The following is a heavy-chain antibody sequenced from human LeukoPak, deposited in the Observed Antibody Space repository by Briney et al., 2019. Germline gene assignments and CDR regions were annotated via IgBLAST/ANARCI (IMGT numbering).Heavy chain of an antibody. CDR1: GFTFRSYG. J-gene: IGHJ4*02. CDR3: AKQRRFREYFFDY. D-gene: IGHD2/OR15-2a*01. Sequence: GRSLRLSCEASGFTFRSYGMHWVRQAPGMGLEWVAVIWSDGNTKYYADSVEGRFNISRDNSKNTLFLQMDSLRVEDTAVYSCAKQRRFREYFFDYWGQGTPVTVSS. CDR2: IWSDGNTK. V-gene: IGHV3-33*06.